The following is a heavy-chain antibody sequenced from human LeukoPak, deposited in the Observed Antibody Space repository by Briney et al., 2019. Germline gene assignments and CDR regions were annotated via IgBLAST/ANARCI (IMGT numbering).Heavy chain of an antibody. J-gene: IGHJ4*02. CDR2: IYHSGST. D-gene: IGHD5-18*01. CDR3: ARVAYSYGYIDY. CDR1: GYSISSGYY. V-gene: IGHV4-38-2*02. Sequence: PSETLSLTCTASGYSISSGYYWGWIRQPPGKGLERIGSIYHSGSTYYNPSLRSRVTISVDTSKNQFSLKLSSVTAADTAVYYCARVAYSYGYIDYWGQGTLVTVSS.